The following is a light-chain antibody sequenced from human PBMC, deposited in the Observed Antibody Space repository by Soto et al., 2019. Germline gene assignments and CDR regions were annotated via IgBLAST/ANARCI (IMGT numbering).Light chain of an antibody. J-gene: IGLJ2*01. CDR1: NIGSKN. CDR3: QVWDSSTVV. Sequence: SYELTQPLSVSVALGQTARITCGGNNIGSKNVHWYQQKPGQAPVLVIYRDSNRPSGIPERFSGSNSGNTAPLTISRDQAGDEADYYCQVWDSSTVVFGGGTQLTVL. CDR2: RDS. V-gene: IGLV3-9*01.